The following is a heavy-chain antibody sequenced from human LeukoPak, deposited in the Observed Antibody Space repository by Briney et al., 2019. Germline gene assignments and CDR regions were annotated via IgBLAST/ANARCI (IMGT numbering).Heavy chain of an antibody. Sequence: AGGSLRLSCAASGFTFSSYGMHWVRQAPGKGLEWVAFIRYDGSNKYYADSVKGRFTISRDNSKNTLYLQMNSLRAEDTAVYYCAKPPTPYGGNSFAFDIWGQGTMVTVSS. V-gene: IGHV3-30*02. J-gene: IGHJ3*02. CDR3: AKPPTPYGGNSFAFDI. D-gene: IGHD4-23*01. CDR1: GFTFSSYG. CDR2: IRYDGSNK.